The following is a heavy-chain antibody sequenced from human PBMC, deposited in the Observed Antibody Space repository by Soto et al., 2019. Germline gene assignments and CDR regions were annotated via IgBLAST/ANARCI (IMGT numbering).Heavy chain of an antibody. J-gene: IGHJ6*02. D-gene: IGHD2-15*01. CDR3: ARGGDIVVVVAATHGMDV. CDR2: INPSGGST. Sequence: RQAPGQGLEWMGIINPSGGSTSYAQKFQGRVTMTRDTSTSTVYMELSSLRSEDTAVYYCARGGDIVVVVAATHGMDVWGQGTTVTVSS. V-gene: IGHV1-46*01.